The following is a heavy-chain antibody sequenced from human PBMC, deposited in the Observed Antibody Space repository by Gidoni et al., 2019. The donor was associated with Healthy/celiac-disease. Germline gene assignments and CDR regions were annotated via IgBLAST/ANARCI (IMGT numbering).Heavy chain of an antibody. CDR3: ARDYIPFYSGYDGWFDP. J-gene: IGHJ5*02. CDR1: GFPFSSYA. V-gene: IGHV3-30*04. D-gene: IGHD5-12*01. CDR2: ISYDGSNK. Sequence: QVQLVESGGGVVQPGRSLRLSCSASGFPFSSYAMHWVRQAPGKGLEWVAVISYDGSNKYYADSVKGRFTISRDNSKNTLYLQMNSLRAEDTAVYYCARDYIPFYSGYDGWFDPWGQGTLVTVSS.